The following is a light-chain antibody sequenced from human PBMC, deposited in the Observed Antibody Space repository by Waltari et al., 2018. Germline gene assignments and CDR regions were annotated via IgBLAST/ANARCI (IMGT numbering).Light chain of an antibody. CDR1: SSDVGGYNL. CDR2: DDT. V-gene: IGLV2-23*01. CDR3: CSYAGSSAVV. J-gene: IGLJ2*01. Sequence: QSALTQPAAVSGSPGQSITISCSGSSSDVGGYNLVSWYQHHPGKAPKLMIYDDTKRPSVVSNRFSGSKSGNTASLTISGLQAEDEADYYCCSYAGSSAVVFGGGTKLTVL.